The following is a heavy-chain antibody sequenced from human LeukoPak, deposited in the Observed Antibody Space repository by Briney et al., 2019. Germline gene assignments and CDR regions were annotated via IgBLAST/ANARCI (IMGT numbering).Heavy chain of an antibody. CDR1: GGSITITNYY. Sequence: SETLSLTCTVSGGSITITNYYWGWIRQPPGKGLEWIGSIYYSGSTYYNPSLKSRVTISVDTSKNQFSLKLSSVTAADTAVYYCARADGDYRNWFDPWGQGTLVNVSS. V-gene: IGHV4-39*07. CDR3: ARADGDYRNWFDP. D-gene: IGHD4-17*01. J-gene: IGHJ5*02. CDR2: IYYSGST.